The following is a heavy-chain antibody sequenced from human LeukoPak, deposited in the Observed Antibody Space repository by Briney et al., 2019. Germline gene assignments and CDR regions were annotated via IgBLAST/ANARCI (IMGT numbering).Heavy chain of an antibody. CDR1: GFTFSSYS. D-gene: IGHD1-26*01. V-gene: IGHV3-48*02. Sequence: GGSLRLSCAASGFTFSSYSMNWVRQAPGKGLEWVSYISSSSSTIFYADSVKGRFTISRDNAKNSLYLQMHSLRDVDTAVYYCARAWYSWGYYFDYWGQGTLVTVSS. J-gene: IGHJ4*02. CDR2: ISSSSSTI. CDR3: ARAWYSWGYYFDY.